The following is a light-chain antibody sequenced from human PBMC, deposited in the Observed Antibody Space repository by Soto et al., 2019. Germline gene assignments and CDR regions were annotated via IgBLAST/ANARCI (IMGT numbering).Light chain of an antibody. CDR3: LHYGSSSGWT. V-gene: IGKV3-20*01. J-gene: IGKJ1*01. CDR2: GA. Sequence: EVVLTQSPGTLSLSPGERATLSCRASQSFSVNFLAWYQHKPGQAPRLLIHGATRATGIPDRFSGSGSGTDSTLTIRRQEPEDSAVYYCLHYGSSSGWTFGQWTRVEIK. CDR1: QSFSVNF.